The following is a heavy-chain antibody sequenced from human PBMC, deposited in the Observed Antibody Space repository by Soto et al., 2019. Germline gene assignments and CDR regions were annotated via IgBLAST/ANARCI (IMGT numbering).Heavy chain of an antibody. CDR3: ARDRRSIAPRPLDY. CDR1: GDSVSSNNNG. J-gene: IGHJ4*02. D-gene: IGHD6-6*01. CDR2: TYYRSKWHN. V-gene: IGHV6-1*01. Sequence: SQTLSLTCAITGDSVSSNNNGWNWIRQSPSRGLEWLGRTYYRSKWHNDYAISVRSRITINPDTSKNQFSLQLNSVTPEDTAVYYCARDRRSIAPRPLDYWGQGTLVTV.